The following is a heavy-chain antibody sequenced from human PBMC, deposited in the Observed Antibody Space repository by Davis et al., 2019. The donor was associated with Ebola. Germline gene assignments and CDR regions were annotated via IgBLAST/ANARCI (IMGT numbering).Heavy chain of an antibody. V-gene: IGHV4-31*03. D-gene: IGHD4-17*01. J-gene: IGHJ4*02. Sequence: MPSETLSLTCTVSGGSISSGGYYWSWIRQHPGKGLEWIGYSHYSGSTYYNPSLKSRVTISVDTSKNQFSLKLSSVTAADTAVYYCARRDYGDLDYWGQGTLVTVSS. CDR2: SHYSGST. CDR3: ARRDYGDLDY. CDR1: GGSISSGGYY.